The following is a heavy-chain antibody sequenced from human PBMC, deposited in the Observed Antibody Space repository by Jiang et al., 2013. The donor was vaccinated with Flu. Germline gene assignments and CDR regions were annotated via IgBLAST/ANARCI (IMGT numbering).Heavy chain of an antibody. CDR2: LYYSGGT. Sequence: SLTCAVSGGSISSYYWSWIRQPPGKGLEWIGYLYYSGGTNYNPSLKSRVTTSVDTSKNQFSLKLSSVTAADTAVYYCAGSTGGDARWFDPWGQGTLVTVSS. V-gene: IGHV4-59*08. D-gene: IGHD2-8*02. CDR3: AGSTGGDARWFDP. CDR1: GGSISSYY. J-gene: IGHJ5*02.